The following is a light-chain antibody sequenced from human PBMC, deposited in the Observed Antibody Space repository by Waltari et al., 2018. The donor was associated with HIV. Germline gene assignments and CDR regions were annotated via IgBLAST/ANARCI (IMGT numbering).Light chain of an antibody. V-gene: IGLV1-47*01. CDR2: RDD. J-gene: IGLJ3*02. CDR3: AVWDDSLRGGV. Sequence: QSVVTQPPSASGTPGQRVVISCSGSNSNIGSNSVNWYQQVPGAAPKILIYRDDQRFSGVPDRFSGSKSATSAARAISELRSEDEAEYYCAVWDDSLRGGVFGGGTKLTVL. CDR1: NSNIGSNS.